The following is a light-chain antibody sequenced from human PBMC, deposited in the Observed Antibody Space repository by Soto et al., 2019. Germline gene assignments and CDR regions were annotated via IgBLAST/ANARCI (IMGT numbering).Light chain of an antibody. CDR2: GAS. V-gene: IGKV3-20*01. J-gene: IGKJ1*01. Sequence: EIGLTQSPGTLSLSPGERATLSCRASQSVSSSFLAWYQQKPGQAPRLLIYGASSRATGIPDRFSGSGSGTAFTLTSSRLEPEDFAVYYCQQYGSSPRTFGQGTKVEIK. CDR3: QQYGSSPRT. CDR1: QSVSSSF.